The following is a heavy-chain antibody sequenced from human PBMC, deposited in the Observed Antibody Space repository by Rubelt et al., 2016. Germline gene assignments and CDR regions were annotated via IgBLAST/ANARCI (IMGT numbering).Heavy chain of an antibody. CDR3: ARKGLAVADEYYFVD. CDR1: GYTFTSYA. D-gene: IGHD6-19*01. CDR2: INAGNGNT. Sequence: QVQLVQSGAEVKKPGASVKVSCKASGYTFTSYAMHWVRQAPGQRLEWMGWINAGNGNTKYSQKFQGRVKMTADQSTNTAYMELSSVRSEDTAVYYCARKGLAVADEYYFVDWGQGTLVTVSS. J-gene: IGHJ4*02. V-gene: IGHV1-3*01.